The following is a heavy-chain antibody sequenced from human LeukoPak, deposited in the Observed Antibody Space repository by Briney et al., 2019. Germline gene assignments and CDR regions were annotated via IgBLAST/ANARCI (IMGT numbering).Heavy chain of an antibody. CDR3: ARDSGKGGYDFWSGYSRGYYYMDV. Sequence: GGSLRLSCAASGFTFSSYSMHWVRQAPGKGLEWVAVISYDGSNKYFADSVKGRFTISRDNSMHTLYLQMNSLRADDTAVYYCARDSGKGGYDFWSGYSRGYYYMDVWGKGTTVTVSS. V-gene: IGHV3-30*03. CDR2: ISYDGSNK. D-gene: IGHD3-3*01. CDR1: GFTFSSYS. J-gene: IGHJ6*03.